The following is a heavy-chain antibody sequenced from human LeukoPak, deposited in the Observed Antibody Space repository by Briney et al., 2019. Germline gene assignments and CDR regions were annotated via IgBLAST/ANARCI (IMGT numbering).Heavy chain of an antibody. V-gene: IGHV4-59*01. Sequence: SETLSLTCTVSGGSISSYYWSWIRQPPGKGLEWIGYIYYSGSTNYNPSLKSRVTISVDTSKNQFSLKLSSVTAADTAVYYCAREPELEPRGIFDYWGQGTLVTVSS. D-gene: IGHD1-14*01. CDR2: IYYSGST. CDR1: GGSISSYY. J-gene: IGHJ4*02. CDR3: AREPELEPRGIFDY.